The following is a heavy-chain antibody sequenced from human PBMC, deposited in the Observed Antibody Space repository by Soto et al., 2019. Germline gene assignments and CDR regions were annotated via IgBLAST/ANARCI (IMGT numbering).Heavy chain of an antibody. CDR3: ARRWGEGRVDY. CDR2: IYHSGNT. CDR1: GGSISSSNG. Sequence: SETLSLTCAVSGGSISSSNGWSWVRQPPGKGLEWIGEIYHSGNTNYNPSLKSRVTMAVDKSRNQFSPKLSSVTAADTAVYYCARRWGEGRVDYWGQGTLVTVSS. J-gene: IGHJ4*02. V-gene: IGHV4-4*02. D-gene: IGHD3-10*01.